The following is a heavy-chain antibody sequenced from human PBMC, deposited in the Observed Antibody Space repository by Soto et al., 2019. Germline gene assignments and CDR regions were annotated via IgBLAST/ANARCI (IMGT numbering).Heavy chain of an antibody. V-gene: IGHV3-23*01. J-gene: IGHJ4*02. Sequence: PGGSLRLSCAASGFTFYSYAMSWVRQAPGKGLEWVSAISGSGDRTYYADSVKGRFTISRDTSKNTLSLQMNSLRAEDTALYYCAKSFSSNWYDYFNYWGQGTLVTVSS. CDR1: GFTFYSYA. CDR2: ISGSGDRT. D-gene: IGHD6-13*01. CDR3: AKSFSSNWYDYFNY.